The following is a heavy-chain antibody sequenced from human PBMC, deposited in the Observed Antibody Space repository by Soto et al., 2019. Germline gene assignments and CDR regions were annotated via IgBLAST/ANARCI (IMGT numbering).Heavy chain of an antibody. D-gene: IGHD3-10*01. CDR2: ISSSSSYI. Sequence: VGSLRLSCAASGFTFSSYSMNWVRQAPGKGLEWVSSISSSSSYIYYADSVKGRFTISRDNAKNSLYLQMNSLRAEDTAVYYCASVKHYGSGSYYPNSYGMDVWGQGTTVTVSS. J-gene: IGHJ6*02. V-gene: IGHV3-21*01. CDR3: ASVKHYGSGSYYPNSYGMDV. CDR1: GFTFSSYS.